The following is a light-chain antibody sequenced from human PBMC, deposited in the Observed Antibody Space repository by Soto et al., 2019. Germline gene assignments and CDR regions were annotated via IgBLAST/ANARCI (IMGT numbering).Light chain of an antibody. Sequence: SVLTQSPRTLSLSPGERATLSCRAIQTFSTSYLAWYQQKPGQAPRLLIYGSSSRATGIPDRFSGSGSGTDFTLTISSLQPEDFATYYCQQYDVSSPWMFGQGTKVDTK. J-gene: IGKJ1*01. V-gene: IGKV3-20*01. CDR3: QQYDVSSPWM. CDR1: QTFSTSY. CDR2: GSS.